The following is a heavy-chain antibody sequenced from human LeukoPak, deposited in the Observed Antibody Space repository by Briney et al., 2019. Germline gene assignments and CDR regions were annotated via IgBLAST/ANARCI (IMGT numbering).Heavy chain of an antibody. J-gene: IGHJ6*03. V-gene: IGHV3-53*01. D-gene: IGHD5-18*01. CDR2: IYSGGST. CDR1: GFTVSSNY. Sequence: GGSLRLSCAVSGFTVSSNYMSWVRQAPGKGLEWVSVIYSGGSTYYADSVKGRFTISRDNSKNTLYLQMNSLRAEDTAVYYCARVRPIQPGDYYYYYMDVWGKGTTVTVSS. CDR3: ARVRPIQPGDYYYYYMDV.